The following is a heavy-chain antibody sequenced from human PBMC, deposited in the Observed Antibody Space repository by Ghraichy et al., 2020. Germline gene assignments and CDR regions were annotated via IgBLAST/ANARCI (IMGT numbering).Heavy chain of an antibody. CDR2: FDRGDGKA. CDR3: AADLYGGGFDY. J-gene: IGHJ4*02. D-gene: IGHD2-21*01. CDR1: GYTLIELS. Sequence: ASVKVSCKVSGYTLIELSINWARQAPGKGLEWMGGFDRGDGKAVYAQAFQGRLTMTEDTSTATAHMELSSLRSDDTATFYCAADLYGGGFDYWGQGTLVTVSS. V-gene: IGHV1-24*01.